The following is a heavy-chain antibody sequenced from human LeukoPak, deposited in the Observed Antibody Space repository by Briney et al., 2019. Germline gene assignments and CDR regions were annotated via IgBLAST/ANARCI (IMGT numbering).Heavy chain of an antibody. J-gene: IGHJ5*02. CDR2: IYYSGST. V-gene: IGHV4-59*12. CDR1: GGSISSYY. D-gene: IGHD3-16*01. Sequence: PSETLSLTCTVSGGSISSYYWSWIRQPPGKGLEWIGYIYYSGSTNYNPSPKSRVTISVDRSKNQFSLKLSSVTAADTAVYYCARGVSVGADNWFDPWGQGTLVTVSS. CDR3: ARGVSVGADNWFDP.